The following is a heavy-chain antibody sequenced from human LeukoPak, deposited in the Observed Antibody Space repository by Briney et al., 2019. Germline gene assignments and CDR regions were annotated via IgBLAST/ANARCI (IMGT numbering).Heavy chain of an antibody. V-gene: IGHV4-39*07. D-gene: IGHD3-10*01. CDR3: ARVSHTMVRAVVN. CDR1: GGSISSGSYY. Sequence: SETLSLTCTVSGGSISSGSYYWGWIRQPPGKGLEWIGSIYYSGSTYYNPSLKSRVTISVDTSKNQFSLKLSSVTAADTAFYYCARVSHTMVRAVVNWGQGILVTV. J-gene: IGHJ4*02. CDR2: IYYSGST.